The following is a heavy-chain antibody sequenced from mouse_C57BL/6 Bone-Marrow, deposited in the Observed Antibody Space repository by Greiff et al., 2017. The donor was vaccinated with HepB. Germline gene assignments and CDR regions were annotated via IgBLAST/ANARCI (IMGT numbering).Heavy chain of an antibody. CDR1: GYSFTDYN. Sequence: EVQVVESGPELVKPGASVKISCKASGYSFTDYNMNWVKQSNGQSLEWIGVINPNYGTTRYNQKFKGKATLTVDQSSSTAYMQLNSLTSEDSAVYYWASYCYGSSYWYFGVWGTGTTVTVSS. J-gene: IGHJ1*03. CDR3: ASYCYGSSYWYFGV. D-gene: IGHD1-1*01. V-gene: IGHV1-39*01. CDR2: INPNYGTT.